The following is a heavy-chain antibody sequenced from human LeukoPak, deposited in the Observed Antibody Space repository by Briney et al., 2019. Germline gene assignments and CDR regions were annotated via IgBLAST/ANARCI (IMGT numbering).Heavy chain of an antibody. D-gene: IGHD2-8*01. V-gene: IGHV4-61*01. CDR1: GGSVSSGSYY. Sequence: PSETLSLPCTVSGGSVSSGSYYWSWIRQPPGKGLEWIGYIYYSGSINYIPSLKSRVTISVDTSKNQFSLKLSSVTAADTAVYYCARGEWALFDYWGQGTLVTVSS. CDR2: IYYSGSI. CDR3: ARGEWALFDY. J-gene: IGHJ4*02.